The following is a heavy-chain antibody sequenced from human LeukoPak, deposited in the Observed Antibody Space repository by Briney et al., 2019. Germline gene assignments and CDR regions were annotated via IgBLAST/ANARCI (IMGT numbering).Heavy chain of an antibody. CDR1: GFSLGTSGMC. V-gene: IGHV2-70*11. CDR2: IDWDDDK. CDR3: ARTRLTTVTTSSWFDP. Sequence: SGPALVKPTQTLTLTYTFSGFSLGTSGMCVSWIRQPPGKALEWLARIDWDDDKYYSTSLKTRLTISKDTSKNQVVLTMTNMDPVDTATYYCARTRLTTVTTSSWFDPWGQGTLVTVSS. J-gene: IGHJ5*02. D-gene: IGHD4-11*01.